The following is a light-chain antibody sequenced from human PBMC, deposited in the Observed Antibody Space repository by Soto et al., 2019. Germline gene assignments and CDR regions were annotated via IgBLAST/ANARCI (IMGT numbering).Light chain of an antibody. CDR1: QSLLHSDGYTY. V-gene: IGKV2-28*01. Sequence: DIVMTQSPLSLPVTPGEPASISCRSSQSLLHSDGYTYMDWYLQKPGQSPQVLIYLTFNRASGVPDRFSGSGSGTDFTLKISRVEAEDAGVYYCMQALQTPYTFGQGTKLDIK. CDR3: MQALQTPYT. CDR2: LTF. J-gene: IGKJ2*01.